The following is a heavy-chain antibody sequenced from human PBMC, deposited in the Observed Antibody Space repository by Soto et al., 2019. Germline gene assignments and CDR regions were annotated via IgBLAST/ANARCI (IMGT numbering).Heavy chain of an antibody. V-gene: IGHV3-9*01. D-gene: IGHD6-13*01. CDR2: INWNSGSI. J-gene: IGHJ1*01. CDR3: VKDESINWYSGHFRH. CDR1: GFTFDDYA. Sequence: LRLSCAASGFTFDDYAMHWVRQVPGKGLEWVSGINWNSGSIGYADSMKGRFAISRDNAKNSLHLQMNSLRAEDTAFYYCVKDESINWYSGHFRHWGQGTLVTVSS.